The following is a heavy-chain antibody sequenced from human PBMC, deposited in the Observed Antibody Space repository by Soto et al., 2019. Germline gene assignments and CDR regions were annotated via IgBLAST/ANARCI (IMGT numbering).Heavy chain of an antibody. CDR1: GFTFSSYG. V-gene: IGHV3-33*01. Sequence: QVQLVESGGGVVQPGRSLRLSCAASGFTFSSYGMHWVRQAPGKGLEWVAVIWYDGSNKYYADSVKGRFTISRDNSKNTVYLQMDSVRAEDTAVYYCARDRGFAGDYWGQGTLVTVSS. CDR3: ARDRGFAGDY. CDR2: IWYDGSNK. D-gene: IGHD3-10*01. J-gene: IGHJ4*02.